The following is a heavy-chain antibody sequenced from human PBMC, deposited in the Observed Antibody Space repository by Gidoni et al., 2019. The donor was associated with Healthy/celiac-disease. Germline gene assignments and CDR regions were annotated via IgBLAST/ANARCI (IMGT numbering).Heavy chain of an antibody. J-gene: IGHJ6*02. V-gene: IGHV6-1*01. CDR1: GDSVSSNSAA. D-gene: IGHD3-16*02. CDR3: ARDPDRYDYVWGSYRYMGWDYGMDV. Sequence: QVQLQQSGPGLVKPSQTLSLTCAISGDSVSSNSAAWNWIRQSPSRGLEWLGRTYYRSKWYNDYAVSVKSRITINPDTSKNQFSLQLNSVTPEDTAVYYCARDPDRYDYVWGSYRYMGWDYGMDVWGQGTTVTVSS. CDR2: TYYRSKWYN.